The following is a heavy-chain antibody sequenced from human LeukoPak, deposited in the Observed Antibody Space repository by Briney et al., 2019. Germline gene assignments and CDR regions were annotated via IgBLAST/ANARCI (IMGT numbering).Heavy chain of an antibody. CDR1: GFTRSSYA. CDR2: ISGGGGST. V-gene: IGHV3-23*01. J-gene: IGHJ4*02. Sequence: GGSLRLSCAASGFTRSSYARSWVRPAPGKGLEGFSAISGGGGSTYYAAAVKGRFTISRDNSKNTLYLQKNILRAEDTAVYCCVKDRDSRSSNFNYWGQGTLVTVSS. CDR3: VKDRDSRSSNFNY. D-gene: IGHD6-6*01.